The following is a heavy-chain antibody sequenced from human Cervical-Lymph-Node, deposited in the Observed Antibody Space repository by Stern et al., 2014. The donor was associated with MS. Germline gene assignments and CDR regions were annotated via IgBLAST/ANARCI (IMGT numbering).Heavy chain of an antibody. CDR1: GFTFSRYD. CDR3: ASWTVTTGFDY. D-gene: IGHD4-17*01. J-gene: IGHJ4*01. Sequence: EVQLVESGGGLVQPGGSLRLSCAASGFTFSRYDMHWVRQATGKGLAWVSAVGTAGDTYYADSVKGRFTISRENAKNSCFLQMNSLRAGDTAVYYCASWTVTTGFDYWCHGTLVTVSS. V-gene: IGHV3-13*04. CDR2: VGTAGDT.